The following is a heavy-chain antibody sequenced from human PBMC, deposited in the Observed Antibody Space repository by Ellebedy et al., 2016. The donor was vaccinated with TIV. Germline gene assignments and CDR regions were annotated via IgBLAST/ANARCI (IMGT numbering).Heavy chain of an antibody. CDR1: GGTFSSFT. CDR3: ARDRLPHYDSSGFFVPFDI. Sequence: SVKVSCXASGGTFSSFTICWLRQAPGQGLEWMGGIIPIFGAAHYAQKFQGRVTITADGSTSTVYMQLSSLRSEDTAVYYCARDRLPHYDSSGFFVPFDIWGQGTVVTVSS. CDR2: IIPIFGAA. D-gene: IGHD3-22*01. J-gene: IGHJ3*02. V-gene: IGHV1-69*13.